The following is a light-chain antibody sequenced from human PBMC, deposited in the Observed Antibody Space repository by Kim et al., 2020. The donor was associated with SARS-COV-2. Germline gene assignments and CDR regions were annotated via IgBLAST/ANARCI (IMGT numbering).Light chain of an antibody. CDR2: DVS. Sequence: ISCTGTSSDIGAYNYVSWYQQHPGKAPKLMIYDVSDRSSGVSTRFSGSKSGNTASLTISGLQAEDEADYYCSSYTTTSTLVFGTGTKVTVL. CDR3: SSYTTTSTLV. V-gene: IGLV2-14*03. CDR1: SSDIGAYNY. J-gene: IGLJ1*01.